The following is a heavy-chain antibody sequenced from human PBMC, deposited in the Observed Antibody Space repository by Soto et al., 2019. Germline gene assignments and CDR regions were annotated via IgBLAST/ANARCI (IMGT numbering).Heavy chain of an antibody. D-gene: IGHD4-17*01. V-gene: IGHV1-69*01. J-gene: IGHJ4*02. CDR1: GGTFSSYA. Sequence: QVQLVQSGAEVKKPGSSVKVSCKASGGTFSSYAISWVRQAPGQGLEWMGGIIPIFGTANYAQKFQGRVTITEDESTSPAYMELSSLNSEDTAVYYCARGLSDYGDSSYSFDYWGQGTLVTVSS. CDR2: IIPIFGTA. CDR3: ARGLSDYGDSSYSFDY.